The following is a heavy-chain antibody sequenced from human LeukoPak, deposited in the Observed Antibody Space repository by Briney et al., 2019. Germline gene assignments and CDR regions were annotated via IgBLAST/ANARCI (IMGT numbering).Heavy chain of an antibody. CDR2: ISSSSSYI. J-gene: IGHJ4*02. CDR1: GFTFSSYS. V-gene: IGHV3-21*01. CDR3: ARAMLWFGELSYAPVDY. Sequence: KPGGSLRLSCAASGFTFSSYSMNWVRQAPGKGLEWVSSISSSSSYIYYADSVKGRFTISRDNAKNSLYLQMNSLRAEDTAVYYCARAMLWFGELSYAPVDYWGQGTQVTVSS. D-gene: IGHD3-10*01.